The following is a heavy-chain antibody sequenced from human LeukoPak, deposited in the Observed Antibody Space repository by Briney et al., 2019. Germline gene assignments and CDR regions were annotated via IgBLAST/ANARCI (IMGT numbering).Heavy chain of an antibody. CDR3: ARDGSPYYYDSSGLDY. V-gene: IGHV3-21*01. Sequence: GGSLRLSCAASGFTFSSYSMNWVRQAPGKGLEWGSSISSSSSFIYYADSVRGRFTISRDNAKNSLYLQLNSLRAEDTAMYYCARDGSPYYYDSSGLDYWGQGTLVTVSS. J-gene: IGHJ4*02. D-gene: IGHD3-22*01. CDR2: ISSSSSFI. CDR1: GFTFSSYS.